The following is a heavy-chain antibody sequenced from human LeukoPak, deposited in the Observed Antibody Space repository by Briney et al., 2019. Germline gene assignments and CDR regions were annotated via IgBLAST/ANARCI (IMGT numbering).Heavy chain of an antibody. D-gene: IGHD2-15*01. CDR2: IYYSGST. Sequence: GSLRLSCAVSGFSVSGNYMNWIRQPPGKGLEWIGSIYYSGSTYYNPSLKSRVTISVDTSKNQFSLKLSSVTAADTAVYYCARHGAGRYCSGGSCYFDYWGQGTLVTVSS. CDR3: ARHGAGRYCSGGSCYFDY. V-gene: IGHV4-39*01. J-gene: IGHJ4*02. CDR1: GFSVSGNY.